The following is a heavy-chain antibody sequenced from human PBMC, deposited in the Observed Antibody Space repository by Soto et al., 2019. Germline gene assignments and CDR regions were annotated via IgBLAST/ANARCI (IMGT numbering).Heavy chain of an antibody. CDR3: AEDMGYGDFSVVAGFDY. J-gene: IGHJ4*02. V-gene: IGHV3-9*01. Sequence: EVQLVESGGGLVQPGRSLRLSCAAAGFTFNDYAMHWVRQAPGKGLEWVSGINWNSGFIVYADSVKGRFTISRDDAKNSLYLQMNSLRPEDTALYFCAEDMGYGDFSVVAGFDYWGLGTLVTVSS. CDR1: GFTFNDYA. D-gene: IGHD4-17*01. CDR2: INWNSGFI.